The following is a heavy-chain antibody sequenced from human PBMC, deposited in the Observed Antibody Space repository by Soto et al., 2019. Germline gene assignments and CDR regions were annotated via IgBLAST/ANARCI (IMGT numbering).Heavy chain of an antibody. CDR1: GFTVSSNY. CDR3: ARWVRSGWNDYFDY. D-gene: IGHD6-19*01. V-gene: IGHV3-53*01. CDR2: IYSGGST. J-gene: IGHJ4*02. Sequence: GGSLRLSCAASGFTVSSNYMSWVRQAPGKGLEWVSVIYSGGSTYYADSVKGRFTISRDNSKNTLYLQMNSLRVEDTAVYYCARWVRSGWNDYFDYWGQGTLVTVSS.